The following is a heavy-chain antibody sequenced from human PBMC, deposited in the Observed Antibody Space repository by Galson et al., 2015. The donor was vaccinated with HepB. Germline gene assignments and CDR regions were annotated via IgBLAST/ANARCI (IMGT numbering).Heavy chain of an antibody. J-gene: IGHJ3*02. CDR2: IYYSGST. CDR1: GGSISSGGYY. Sequence: CTVSGGSISSGGYYWSWIRQHPGKGLEWIGYIYYSGSTYYNPSLKSRVTISVDTSKNQFSLKLSSVTAADTAVYYCARDDYGDFWGAFDIWGQGTMVTVSS. V-gene: IGHV4-31*03. CDR3: ARDDYGDFWGAFDI. D-gene: IGHD4-17*01.